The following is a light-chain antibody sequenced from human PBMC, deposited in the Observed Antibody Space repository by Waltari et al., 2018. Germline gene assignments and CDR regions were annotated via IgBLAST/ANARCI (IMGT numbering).Light chain of an antibody. CDR3: MQATHWPYS. Sequence: DVVPTQSPLSLPVTLGQPASISCRSSQSLDFSDGNTYLTWFHQGPGQSPRRLIYKVSNRDSGFPDRCRGSGSGTDFTLKISRVEAEDVGVYYCMQATHWPYSFGQGTKLEIK. J-gene: IGKJ2*03. CDR2: KVS. CDR1: QSLDFSDGNTY. V-gene: IGKV2-30*01.